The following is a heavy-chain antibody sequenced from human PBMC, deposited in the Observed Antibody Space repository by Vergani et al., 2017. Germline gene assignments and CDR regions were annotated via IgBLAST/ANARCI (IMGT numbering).Heavy chain of an antibody. D-gene: IGHD3-10*01. CDR2: IYYSGRT. Sequence: QVQLQESGPGLVKPSQTLSLTCTFSGGSISSGGYYWSWIRQHPGKGLEWIGYIYYSGRTYYNPSLKSRVTISVDTSKNQFSLKLSSVIAADTAVYYCARAPMVRGVIRFDPWGQGTLVTVSS. J-gene: IGHJ5*02. CDR1: GGSISSGGYY. V-gene: IGHV4-31*03. CDR3: ARAPMVRGVIRFDP.